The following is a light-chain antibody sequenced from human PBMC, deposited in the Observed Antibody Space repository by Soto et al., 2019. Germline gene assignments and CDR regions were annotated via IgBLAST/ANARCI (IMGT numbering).Light chain of an antibody. V-gene: IGKV3-20*01. CDR2: GAS. CDR3: QHYGSSSWT. Sequence: PGARATLSCRASQTVSSSYLAWYQQKPGQAPRLLIYGASSRATGIPDRFSGSGSGTDFTLTINRLDPEDFAVYYCQHYGSSSWTFGQGTKVEIK. J-gene: IGKJ1*01. CDR1: QTVSSSY.